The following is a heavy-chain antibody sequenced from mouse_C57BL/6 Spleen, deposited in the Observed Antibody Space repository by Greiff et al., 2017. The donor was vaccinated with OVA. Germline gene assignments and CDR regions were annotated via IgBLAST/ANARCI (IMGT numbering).Heavy chain of an antibody. J-gene: IGHJ2*01. Sequence: QVQLQQPGAELVKPGASVKLSCKASGYTFTSYWMQWVKQRPGQGLEWIGEIDPSDSYTNYNQKFKGKATLTVDTSSSTAYMQLSSLTSEDSAVYYCARGGNYWGKGTTLTVSS. V-gene: IGHV1-50*01. CDR2: IDPSDSYT. CDR3: ARGGNY. CDR1: GYTFTSYW.